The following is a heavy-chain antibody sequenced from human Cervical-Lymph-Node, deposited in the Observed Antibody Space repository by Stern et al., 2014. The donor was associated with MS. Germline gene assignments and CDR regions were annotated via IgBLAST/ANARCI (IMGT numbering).Heavy chain of an antibody. D-gene: IGHD2-21*01. V-gene: IGHV4-59*01. CDR3: ARGPTHRRNVWSRYYFDY. J-gene: IGHJ4*02. Sequence: QVQLVESGPGLVKPSETLSLACTVSGGSISSGHWSWIRQAPRKGLERIAYVYYSGSAGYSPSFETRISTSVDLSKNQFSLKVRSVTAADTATYYCARGPTHRRNVWSRYYFDYWGQGALVAVSS. CDR2: VYYSGSA. CDR1: GGSISSGH.